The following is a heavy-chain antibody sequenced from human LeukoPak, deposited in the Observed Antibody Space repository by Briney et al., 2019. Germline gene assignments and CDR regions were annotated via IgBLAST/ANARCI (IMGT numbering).Heavy chain of an antibody. D-gene: IGHD3-22*01. Sequence: SETLSLTCTASGVSISSYYWSWIRQPPGQGLEWMGYIYYSGSTNDNPSLKSRVTISVDTSKNPFSLKLSSVTAAATAVYYCARAILRRYYDSSGYYYGPYYYYGMDVWGQGTTVTVSS. CDR3: ARAILRRYYDSSGYYYGPYYYYGMDV. CDR1: GVSISSYY. CDR2: IYYSGST. V-gene: IGHV4-59*01. J-gene: IGHJ6*02.